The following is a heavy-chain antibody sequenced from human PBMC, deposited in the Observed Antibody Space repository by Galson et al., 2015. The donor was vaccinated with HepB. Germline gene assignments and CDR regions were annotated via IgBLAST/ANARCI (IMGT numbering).Heavy chain of an antibody. D-gene: IGHD5-18*01. CDR1: GGTFSSYA. V-gene: IGHV1-69*13. CDR2: IIPIFGTA. CDR3: ASPGASLDTAMVTPYYYGMDV. J-gene: IGHJ6*02. Sequence: SVKVSCKASGGTFSSYAISWVRQAPGQGLEWMGGIIPIFGTANYAQKFQGRVTITADESTSTAYMELSSLRSEDTAVYYCASPGASLDTAMVTPYYYGMDVWGQGTTVTVSS.